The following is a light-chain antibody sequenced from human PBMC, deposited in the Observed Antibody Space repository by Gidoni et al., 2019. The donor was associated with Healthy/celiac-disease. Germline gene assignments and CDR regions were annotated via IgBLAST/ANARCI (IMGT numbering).Light chain of an antibody. V-gene: IGLV2-14*03. J-gene: IGLJ3*02. CDR2: DVS. CDR1: SSDVGGYNY. Sequence: QSALTQPASVSGAPGQSITSSCTGTSSDVGGYNYVSWYQQHPGKAPKLMIYDVSNRPSGVSNRFSGSNSGNTASLTISGLQAEDEADYYCSSYTSSSTPWVFGGGTKLTVL. CDR3: SSYTSSSTPWV.